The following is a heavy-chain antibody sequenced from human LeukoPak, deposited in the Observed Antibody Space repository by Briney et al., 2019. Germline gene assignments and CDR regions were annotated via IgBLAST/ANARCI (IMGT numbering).Heavy chain of an antibody. J-gene: IGHJ4*02. D-gene: IGHD4-23*01. CDR3: AKDPPILRWSFDY. CDR2: ITGPGGST. V-gene: IGHV3-23*01. Sequence: GGSLRLSCPAYGFTFSTYAMSWVRRTPGKGLEWVSAITGPGGSTYYADSVKGRFTISRDKTKNTLYLQMNSLRAEDTAVYYCAKDPPILRWSFDYWGQGTLVTVSS. CDR1: GFTFSTYA.